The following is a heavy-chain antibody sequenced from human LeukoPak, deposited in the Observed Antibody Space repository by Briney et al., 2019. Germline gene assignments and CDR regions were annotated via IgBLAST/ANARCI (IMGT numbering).Heavy chain of an antibody. CDR2: INHSGST. J-gene: IGHJ4*02. CDR3: ARGRALYYFDY. CDR1: GGSFSGYY. Sequence: PSETLSLTCAVYGGSFSGYYWSWIRQPPGKGLEWIGEINHSGSTNYNPSLKSRVTISVDTSKNQFSLKLSSVTAAGTAVYYCARGRALYYFDYWGQGTLVTVSS. V-gene: IGHV4-34*01.